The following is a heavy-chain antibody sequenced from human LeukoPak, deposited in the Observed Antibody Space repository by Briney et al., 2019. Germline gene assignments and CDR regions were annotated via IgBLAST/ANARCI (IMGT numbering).Heavy chain of an antibody. CDR1: GGSISSGGYY. D-gene: IGHD2-2*01. CDR2: IYTSGST. CDR3: ARDPFFPDCSSTSCYAFDI. J-gene: IGHJ3*02. Sequence: SETLSLTCTVSGGSISSGGYYWSWIRQPPGRGLEWIGRIYTSGSTNYNPSLKSRVTMSVDTSKNQFSLKLSSVTAADTAVYYCARDPFFPDCSSTSCYAFDIWGQGTMVTVTS. V-gene: IGHV4-61*02.